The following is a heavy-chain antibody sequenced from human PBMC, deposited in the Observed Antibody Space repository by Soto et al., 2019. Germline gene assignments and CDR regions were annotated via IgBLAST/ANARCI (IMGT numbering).Heavy chain of an antibody. CDR1: GYTFTSYG. CDR2: ISAYNGNT. J-gene: IGHJ6*01. CDR3: ARDGAARPYFYYGMDV. V-gene: IGHV1-18*04. D-gene: IGHD6-6*01. Sequence: QVQLVQSGAEVKKPWASVKVSFKASGYTFTSYGISWVRQAPGQVLEWMGWISAYNGNTNYAQKLQGRVTMTTDTATSTAYMQTRSLRAYDTAVYYCARDGAARPYFYYGMDVWGQGTTVTVSS.